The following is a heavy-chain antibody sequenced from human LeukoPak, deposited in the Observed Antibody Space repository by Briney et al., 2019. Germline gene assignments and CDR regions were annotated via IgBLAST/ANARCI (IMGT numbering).Heavy chain of an antibody. CDR2: ILYGGSNK. D-gene: IGHD3/OR15-3a*01. J-gene: IGHJ3*02. CDR3: TRNRPRWTHAFDM. V-gene: IGHV3-30*01. Sequence: GGSVTLFYSACGFIFCSHAVHWVSQARGEWREWLVVILYGGSNKYHAASGKGRLTTSRDNTKNSIDQQTYSLRAEDTAVYLSTRNRPRWTHAFDMWGQGTMVTASS. CDR1: GFIFCSHA.